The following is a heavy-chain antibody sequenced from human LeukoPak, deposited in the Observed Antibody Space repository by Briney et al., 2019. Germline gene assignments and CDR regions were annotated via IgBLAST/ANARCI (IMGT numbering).Heavy chain of an antibody. CDR3: ARGLRGYSYGYDY. V-gene: IGHV3-48*03. J-gene: IGHJ4*02. CDR2: ISSSGSTI. D-gene: IGHD5-18*01. Sequence: GGSLRLSCAASGFTFSSYEMNWVRQAPGMGLEWVSYISSSGSTIFYADSVKGRFTISRDNAKNSLYLQMNSLRAEDTAVYYCARGLRGYSYGYDYWGQGTLVTVSS. CDR1: GFTFSSYE.